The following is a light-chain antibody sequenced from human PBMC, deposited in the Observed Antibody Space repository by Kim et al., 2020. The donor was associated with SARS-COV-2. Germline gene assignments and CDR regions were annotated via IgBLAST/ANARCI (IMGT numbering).Light chain of an antibody. Sequence: QSALTQPHSVSGSPGQSVTISCTGTSADVGTYNYVSWYQQHPGKAPKLIIYDVNARPSGVPDRFSGSKSGNTASLTISGLQAEDEADYFCCSFAGSFFYVFGTGTKVTVL. J-gene: IGLJ1*01. V-gene: IGLV2-11*01. CDR1: SADVGTYNY. CDR3: CSFAGSFFYV. CDR2: DVN.